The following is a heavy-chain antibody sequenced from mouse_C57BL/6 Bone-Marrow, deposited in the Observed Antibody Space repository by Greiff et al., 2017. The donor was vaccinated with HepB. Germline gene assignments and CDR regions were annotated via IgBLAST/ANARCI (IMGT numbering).Heavy chain of an antibody. V-gene: IGHV1-55*01. CDR2: IYPGSGST. Sequence: QVQLQQPGAELVKPGASVKMSCKASGYTFTSYWITWVKQRPGQGLEWIGDIYPGSGSTNYNDKFKSKATLTVDTSSSTAYMQLSSLTSEDSAVYYCARSGTPPLYFDYWGQGTTLTVSS. CDR1: GYTFTSYW. J-gene: IGHJ2*01. CDR3: ARSGTPPLYFDY. D-gene: IGHD3-1*01.